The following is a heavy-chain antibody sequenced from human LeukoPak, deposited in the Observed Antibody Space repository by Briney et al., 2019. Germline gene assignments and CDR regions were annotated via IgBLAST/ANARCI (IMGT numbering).Heavy chain of an antibody. CDR2: IYYSGST. CDR1: GGSISSISYY. V-gene: IGHV4-39*01. Sequence: SETLSLTCTVSGGSISSISYYWGWIRQPPGKGLEWIGTIYYSGSTYHSPSLKSRVTISGDTSKNQISQKLSSVTAAETAVYYCARHSEYYSGSGSASGYFDYWGQGTLVIVSS. J-gene: IGHJ4*02. CDR3: ARHSEYYSGSGSASGYFDY. D-gene: IGHD3-10*01.